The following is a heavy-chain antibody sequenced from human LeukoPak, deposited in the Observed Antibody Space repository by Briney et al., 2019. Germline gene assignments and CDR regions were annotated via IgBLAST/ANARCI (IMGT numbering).Heavy chain of an antibody. D-gene: IGHD6-19*01. J-gene: IGHJ5*01. Sequence: PSETLPLTCAVYGGSFSGYYWSWIRQPPGKGLEWIGEINHSGSTNYNPSLKSRVTISVDTSKNQFSLNLSSVTAADTALYYCARTVARSYSWFDSWGQGTLVTVSS. CDR3: ARTVARSYSWFDS. V-gene: IGHV4-34*01. CDR2: INHSGST. CDR1: GGSFSGYY.